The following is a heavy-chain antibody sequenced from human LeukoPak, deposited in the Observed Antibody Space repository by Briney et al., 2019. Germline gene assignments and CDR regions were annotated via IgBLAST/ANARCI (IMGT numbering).Heavy chain of an antibody. Sequence: SETLSLTCTVSGGSISSYYWSWIRQPPGKGLEWIGYIYYSGSTNYNPSLKSRVTISVDTFNKEFSLKLSSVTAADTAVYYCARDGAAIPTDAFDIWGQGTMVTVSS. D-gene: IGHD6-25*01. CDR1: GGSISSYY. V-gene: IGHV4-59*01. J-gene: IGHJ3*02. CDR3: ARDGAAIPTDAFDI. CDR2: IYYSGST.